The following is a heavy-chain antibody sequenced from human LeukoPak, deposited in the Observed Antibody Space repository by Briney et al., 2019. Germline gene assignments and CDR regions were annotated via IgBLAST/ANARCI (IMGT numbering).Heavy chain of an antibody. J-gene: IGHJ4*02. CDR3: ASDLRRLGYCSGGSCYYLDY. CDR1: GGSFSGYY. CDR2: INHSEST. D-gene: IGHD2-15*01. V-gene: IGHV4-34*01. Sequence: SETLSLTCAVYGGSFSGYYWSWIRQPPGKGLEWIGEINHSESTNYNPSLKSRVTISVDTSKNQFSLKLSSVTAADTAVYYCASDLRRLGYCSGGSCYYLDYWGQGTLVTVSS.